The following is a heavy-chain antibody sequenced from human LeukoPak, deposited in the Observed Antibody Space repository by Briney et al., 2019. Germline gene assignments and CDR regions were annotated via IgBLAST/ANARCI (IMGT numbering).Heavy chain of an antibody. Sequence: PGGSLRLSCAASGFTFSSYSMNWVRQAPGKGLEWVSSISSSSSYIYYADSVKGRFTISRDNAKNSLYLQMNSLRAEDTAVYYRARGGYSSGWSTSSPTQGYWGQGTLVTVSS. CDR3: ARGGYSSGWSTSSPTQGY. CDR1: GFTFSSYS. V-gene: IGHV3-21*01. D-gene: IGHD6-19*01. J-gene: IGHJ4*02. CDR2: ISSSSSYI.